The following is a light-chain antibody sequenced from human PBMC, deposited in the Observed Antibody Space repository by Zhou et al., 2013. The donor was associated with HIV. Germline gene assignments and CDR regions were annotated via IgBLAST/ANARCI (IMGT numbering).Light chain of an antibody. CDR2: DAS. CDR3: QQRSNWPVT. CDR1: QSVSSY. J-gene: IGKJ1*01. Sequence: EIVLTQSPATLSVSPGESATLSCRASQSVSSYLAWYQQKPGQAPRLLIYDASKRATGIPARFSGSGSGTDFTLTISSLEPEDFAVYYCQQRSNWPVTFGQGTKVEIK. V-gene: IGKV3-11*01.